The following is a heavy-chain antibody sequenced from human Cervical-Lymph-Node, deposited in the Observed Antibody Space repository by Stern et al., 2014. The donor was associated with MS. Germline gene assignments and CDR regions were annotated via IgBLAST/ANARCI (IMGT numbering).Heavy chain of an antibody. V-gene: IGHV1-18*01. CDR2: ISAYNGNT. CDR1: GYTFTSYG. Sequence: VQLVESGAEVKKPGASVKVSCKASGYTFTSYGISWGRQAPGQGLEWMGWISAYNGNTTYAQKLRGRVTMTTVTSTSTAYMELRSLRSDDTAVYYCARDTGWELRFGMDVWGQGTTVTVSS. CDR3: ARDTGWELRFGMDV. J-gene: IGHJ6*02. D-gene: IGHD1-26*01.